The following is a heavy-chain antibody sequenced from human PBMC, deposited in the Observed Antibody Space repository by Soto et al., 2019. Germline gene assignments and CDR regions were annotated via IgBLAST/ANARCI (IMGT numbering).Heavy chain of an antibody. J-gene: IGHJ4*02. Sequence: SETLSRTCTVSGGSISSYYWSWIRQPPGKGLEWIGYIYYSGSTNYNPSLKSRVTISVDTSKNQFSLKLSSVTAADTAVSYCARFRTLVTRAAGWYFRYYFDDWGQGTLVTVA. CDR1: GGSISSYY. V-gene: IGHV4-59*08. CDR3: ARFRTLVTRAAGWYFRYYFDD. D-gene: IGHD6-19*01. CDR2: IYYSGST.